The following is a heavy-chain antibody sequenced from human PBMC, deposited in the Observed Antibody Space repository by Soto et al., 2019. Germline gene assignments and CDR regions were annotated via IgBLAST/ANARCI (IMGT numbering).Heavy chain of an antibody. D-gene: IGHD2-21*02. Sequence: ASVKVSCKASGGTFSSYAISWVRQAPGQGLEWMGGIIPIFGTANYAQKFQGRVTITADESTSTAYMELGSLRSEDTAVYYCARGSPPRCGGDCYSHYYYYYYGMDVWGQGTTVTVSS. CDR1: GGTFSSYA. CDR3: ARGSPPRCGGDCYSHYYYYYYGMDV. J-gene: IGHJ6*02. CDR2: IIPIFGTA. V-gene: IGHV1-69*13.